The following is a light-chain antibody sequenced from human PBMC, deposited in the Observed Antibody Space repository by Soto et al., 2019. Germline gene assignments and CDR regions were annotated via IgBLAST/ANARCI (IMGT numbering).Light chain of an antibody. CDR3: QHGYSTRT. V-gene: IGKV1-39*01. CDR2: AAS. J-gene: IGKJ1*01. Sequence: DIQMTQSPSSLSASIGDRVTISCRASQDIGAYVNWYQHKQGKAPRVLMYAASNLKSGVPPRFSGSGVGRDFTLTISDLQPEDFATYYCQHGYSTRTFGQGTKVERK. CDR1: QDIGAY.